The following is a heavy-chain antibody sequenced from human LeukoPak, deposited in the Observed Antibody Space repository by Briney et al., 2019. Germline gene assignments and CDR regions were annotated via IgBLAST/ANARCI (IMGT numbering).Heavy chain of an antibody. CDR1: GFIFTKYW. CDR3: TSFYETN. CDR2: ANSDGSAT. J-gene: IGHJ4*02. D-gene: IGHD2/OR15-2a*01. Sequence: HPGGSLRLSCAASGFIFTKYWMHWVRQAPGKGLVWVSHANSDGSATSYADSVKGRFTISRDNAKNTVYLHMNSLRVEDTAVYYCTSFYETNWGQGTLVTVSS. V-gene: IGHV3-74*01.